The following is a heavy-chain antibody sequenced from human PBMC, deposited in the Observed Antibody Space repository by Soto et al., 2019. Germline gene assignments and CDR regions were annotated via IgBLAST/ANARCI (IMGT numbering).Heavy chain of an antibody. D-gene: IGHD1-26*01. CDR3: ARDGGRHSVGIDY. V-gene: IGHV1-69*01. J-gene: IGHJ4*02. CDR1: GGTFSSYA. Sequence: QVQLVQSGAEVKKPGSSVKVSCKASGGTFSSYAINWVRQAPGQGLEWMGEIIPIFGTANYAQKFQGRVTITADESTSTAYLELSSLRSEDTAVDYCARDGGRHSVGIDYWGQGPLVTVSS. CDR2: IIPIFGTA.